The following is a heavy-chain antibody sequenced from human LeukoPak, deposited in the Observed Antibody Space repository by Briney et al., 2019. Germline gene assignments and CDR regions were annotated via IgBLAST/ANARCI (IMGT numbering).Heavy chain of an antibody. CDR1: GGSISSYY. V-gene: IGHV4-59*08. CDR2: IYYSGST. CDR3: ARLSIVGARAFDY. D-gene: IGHD1-26*01. J-gene: IGHJ4*02. Sequence: SETLSLTCTVSGGSISSYYWSWIRQPPGKGLEWIGYIYYSGSTNYNPSLKSRVTISVDTSKNQFSLKLSSVTAADTAVYYCARLSIVGARAFDYWGQGTLVTVSS.